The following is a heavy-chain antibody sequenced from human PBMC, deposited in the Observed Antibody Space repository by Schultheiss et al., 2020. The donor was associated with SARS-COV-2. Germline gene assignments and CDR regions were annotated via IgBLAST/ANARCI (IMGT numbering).Heavy chain of an antibody. V-gene: IGHV1-8*01. J-gene: IGHJ4*02. D-gene: IGHD6-19*01. Sequence: ASVKVSCKASGYTFTSYDINWVRQAAGGGLEWMGWMSPNSGDSGSAQKFKGRVTMTRDTSISTAYMELSRLRSDDTAVYYCARADRTGYSSEWGQGTLVTVSS. CDR2: MSPNSGDS. CDR3: ARADRTGYSSE. CDR1: GYTFTSYD.